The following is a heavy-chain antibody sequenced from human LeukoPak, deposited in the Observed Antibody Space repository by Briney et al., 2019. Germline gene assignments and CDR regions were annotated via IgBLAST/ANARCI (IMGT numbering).Heavy chain of an antibody. Sequence: PGGSLRLSCAASGFTFSDYYMSWIRQAPGKGLEWVSYISSSGSTIYYADSVKGRFTISRDNAKNSLYLQMNSLRAEDTAVYYCARDSTIAAAFYYYGMDVWGQGTTVTVSS. J-gene: IGHJ6*02. CDR3: ARDSTIAAAFYYYGMDV. V-gene: IGHV3-11*01. D-gene: IGHD6-13*01. CDR1: GFTFSDYY. CDR2: ISSSGSTI.